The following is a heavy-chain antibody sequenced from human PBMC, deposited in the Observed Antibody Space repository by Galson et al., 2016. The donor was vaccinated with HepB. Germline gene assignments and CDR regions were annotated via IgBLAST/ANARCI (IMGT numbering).Heavy chain of an antibody. J-gene: IGHJ5*02. V-gene: IGHV3-74*01. Sequence: SLRLSCAASGFAFSSHWMHWVRQDLGKGLVWVSRINSDGTISNYADSVKGRFTISRDNAKNTLYLQMNSPRAEDTAVYFCVRDQSVVPTTAYNWFDPWGRGTLVTVSS. CDR2: INSDGTIS. CDR1: GFAFSSHW. CDR3: VRDQSVVPTTAYNWFDP. D-gene: IGHD4-23*01.